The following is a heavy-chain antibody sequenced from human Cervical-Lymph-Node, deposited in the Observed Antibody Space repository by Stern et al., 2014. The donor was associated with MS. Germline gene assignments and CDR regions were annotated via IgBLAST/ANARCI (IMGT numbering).Heavy chain of an antibody. CDR2: ISASSGDT. Sequence: QVQLVQSGGEVKKPGASVKVSCKASGYTFTSYGITWVRQAPGQGPEWMGWISASSGDTRYSQKFQGRVTMTTDTSTTTASMELKTLTSDDTAVYYCATTPVSGIQMSFDFWGQGTLVTVSS. D-gene: IGHD3-10*01. CDR3: ATTPVSGIQMSFDF. V-gene: IGHV1-18*04. CDR1: GYTFTSYG. J-gene: IGHJ4*02.